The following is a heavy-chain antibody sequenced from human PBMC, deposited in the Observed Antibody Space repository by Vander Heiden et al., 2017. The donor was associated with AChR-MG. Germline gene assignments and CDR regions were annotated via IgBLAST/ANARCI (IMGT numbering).Heavy chain of an antibody. Sequence: QVQLQESGPGLVKTSQTLSLTCTVSGGSISSGGYYWSWIRQHPGKGLEWIGYIYYSGSTYYNPSLKSRVTISVDTSKNQFSLKLSSVTAADTAVYYCAMAYDSSGYYFDYYFDYWGQGTLVTVSS. CDR1: GGSISSGGYY. J-gene: IGHJ4*02. CDR2: IYYSGST. CDR3: AMAYDSSGYYFDYYFDY. D-gene: IGHD3-22*01. V-gene: IGHV4-31*03.